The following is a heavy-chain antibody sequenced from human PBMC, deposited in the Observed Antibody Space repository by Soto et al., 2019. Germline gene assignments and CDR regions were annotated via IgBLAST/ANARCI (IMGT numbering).Heavy chain of an antibody. CDR1: GGSISSYY. V-gene: IGHV4-59*01. D-gene: IGHD3-16*01. CDR2: IYYSGTT. Sequence: SETLSLTCTVSGGSISSYYWSWIRQPPGKGLEWIGYIYYSGTTNYNPSLKSRDTISIDTSKNQFSLRLTSVTAADTAVYYCARDRGYYDDTGPTYDYWGQGTQVTVSS. J-gene: IGHJ4*02. CDR3: ARDRGYYDDTGPTYDY.